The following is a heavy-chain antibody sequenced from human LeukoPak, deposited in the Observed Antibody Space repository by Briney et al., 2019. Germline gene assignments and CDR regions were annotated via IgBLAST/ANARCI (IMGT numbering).Heavy chain of an antibody. CDR2: ISHDGSNK. CDR3: AKLLGYSGYDILDY. Sequence: PGRSLRLSCAASGFTFSSYGMHWVRQAPGKGLEWVAVISHDGSNKYYADSVKGRFTISRDNSKNTLYLQMNSLRAEDTAVYYCAKLLGYSGYDILDYWGQGTLVTVSS. J-gene: IGHJ4*02. CDR1: GFTFSSYG. V-gene: IGHV3-30*18. D-gene: IGHD5-12*01.